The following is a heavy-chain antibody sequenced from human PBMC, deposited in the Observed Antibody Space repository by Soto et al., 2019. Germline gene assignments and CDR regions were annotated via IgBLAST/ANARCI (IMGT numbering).Heavy chain of an antibody. CDR1: GDTFSSYA. CDR3: ARRSYCGYDCYYKHYYGMDV. D-gene: IGHD2-21*02. J-gene: IGHJ6*02. Sequence: QVQLVQSGAEVKKPGSSVKVSCRASGDTFSSYAVNWLRQAPGRGLEWMGRIIPVLGTTDYAQKFRGRVTFTADKSANTVYMELSSLRSEDTALYYCARRSYCGYDCYYKHYYGMDVWGQGTTVTVAS. V-gene: IGHV1-69*08. CDR2: IIPVLGTT.